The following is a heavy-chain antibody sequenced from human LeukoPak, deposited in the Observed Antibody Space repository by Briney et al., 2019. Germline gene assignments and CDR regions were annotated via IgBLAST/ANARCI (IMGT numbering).Heavy chain of an antibody. V-gene: IGHV3-7*01. CDR2: IKQDGSEK. J-gene: IGHJ6*03. CDR1: GFTFSSYW. D-gene: IGHD3-10*01. Sequence: GGSLRLSCAASGFTFSSYWMSWVRQAPGKGLEWVANIKQDGSEKYYVDSVKGRFTISRNNAKNSLYLQMNSLRAEDTAVYYCARDSSGSYPYYYYYMDVWGKGTTVTISS. CDR3: ARDSSGSYPYYYYYMDV.